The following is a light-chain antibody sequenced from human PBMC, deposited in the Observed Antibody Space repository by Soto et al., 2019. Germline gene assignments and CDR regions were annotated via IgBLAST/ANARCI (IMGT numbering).Light chain of an antibody. CDR2: DAS. J-gene: IGKJ2*01. Sequence: DIQMTQSPSSLSASVGDRVTITCQASQDISNYLNWYQQKPGKAPKLLIYDASNLETGVPSRFSGSGSGTDFNFTISSLQAEDMATYYCHQYDNLPPYTFSQGTKLEIK. CDR3: HQYDNLPPYT. V-gene: IGKV1-33*01. CDR1: QDISNY.